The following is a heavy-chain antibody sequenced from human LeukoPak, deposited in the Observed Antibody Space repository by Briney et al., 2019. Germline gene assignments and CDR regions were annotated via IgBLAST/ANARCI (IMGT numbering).Heavy chain of an antibody. J-gene: IGHJ4*02. CDR1: GSTFSSFS. V-gene: IGHV3-21*01. CDR2: ISSSSSYI. Sequence: PGGSLGLYCAASGSTFSSFSMNWVRQAPGKGLEWVSSISSSSSYIYYADSVKGRFTISRDNAKNSLYLQMNSLRAEDTAVYYCARGPGAAGSLFDYWGQGTLVTVSS. D-gene: IGHD6-13*01. CDR3: ARGPGAAGSLFDY.